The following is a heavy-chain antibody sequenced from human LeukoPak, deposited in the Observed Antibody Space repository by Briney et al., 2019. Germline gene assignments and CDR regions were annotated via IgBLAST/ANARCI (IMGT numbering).Heavy chain of an antibody. CDR1: GGSISSYY. D-gene: IGHD5-18*01. V-gene: IGHV4-59*01. J-gene: IGHJ4*02. Sequence: SETLSLTCTVSGGSISSYYWSWIRQPPGKGLEWIGHIYYSGNTNYNPSLKSRVTISIDTSKNQFSLRLSSVTAADTAVHYCARGAAGYSYGWGQGTLVTVSS. CDR2: IYYSGNT. CDR3: ARGAAGYSYG.